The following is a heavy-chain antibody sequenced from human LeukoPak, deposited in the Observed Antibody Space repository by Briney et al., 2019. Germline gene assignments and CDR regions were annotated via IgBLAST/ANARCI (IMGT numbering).Heavy chain of an antibody. D-gene: IGHD2-8*01. CDR2: IYYSGST. V-gene: IGHV4-30-4*08. CDR1: GGSISSGDYY. J-gene: IGHJ3*02. Sequence: PSQTLSLTCTVSGGSISSGDYYWSWIRQPPGKGLEWIGYIYYSGSTYCNPSLKSRVTISVDTSKNQFSLKLSSVTAADTAVYYCARAPPGVAFDIWGQGTMVTVSS. CDR3: ARAPPGVAFDI.